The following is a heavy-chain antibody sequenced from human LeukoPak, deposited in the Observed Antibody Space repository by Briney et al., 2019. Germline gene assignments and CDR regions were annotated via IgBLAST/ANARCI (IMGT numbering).Heavy chain of an antibody. CDR1: GGSLSSYY. V-gene: IGHV4-59*01. Sequence: PSETLSLTCTVSGGSLSSYYWSWVRQPPGKGLEWIGYIYYSGSTNYNPSLRSRVTISVDTSKNQFSLKLSSVTAADTAVYYCARSSSWYSAGEGGLDYWGQGTLVTVSS. CDR2: IYYSGST. CDR3: ARSSSWYSAGEGGLDY. D-gene: IGHD6-13*01. J-gene: IGHJ4*02.